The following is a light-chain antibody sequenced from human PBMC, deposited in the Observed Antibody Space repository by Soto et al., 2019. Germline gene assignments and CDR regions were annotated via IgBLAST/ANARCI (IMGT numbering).Light chain of an antibody. J-gene: IGKJ1*01. Sequence: DIQMTQSPSTLSASVGDTVTIACRASQTISGWLAWYQQRPGKAPNLLIFDASTLESGVPSRFSGSGSGTTFTLTISSLQSHDFDTYYCLQYNGYYRTFGRGTKVDIX. CDR1: QTISGW. V-gene: IGKV1-5*01. CDR2: DAS. CDR3: LQYNGYYRT.